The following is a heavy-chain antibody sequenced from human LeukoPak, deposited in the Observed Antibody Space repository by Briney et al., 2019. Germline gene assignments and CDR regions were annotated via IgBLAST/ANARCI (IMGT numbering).Heavy chain of an antibody. V-gene: IGHV4-30-4*01. CDR1: GGSISSGDYY. Sequence: SETLSLTCTVSGGSISSGDYYWSWIRQPPGKGLEWIGYIYYSGSTYYNPSLKSRVTISVDTSKNQFSLKLSSVTAADTAVYYCARDSRGARGNYWGQGTLVTVSS. J-gene: IGHJ4*02. CDR2: IYYSGST. D-gene: IGHD3-16*01. CDR3: ARDSRGARGNY.